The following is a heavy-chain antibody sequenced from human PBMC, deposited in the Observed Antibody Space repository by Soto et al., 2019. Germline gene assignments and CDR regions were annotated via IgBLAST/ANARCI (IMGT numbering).Heavy chain of an antibody. CDR2: IYWDDDK. Sequence: QITLKESGPTLVKPTQTLTLTCTFSEFSLSTSGVGVGWIRQAPGKALEWLAVIYWDDDKSYSPSLKSRLTITKDTSKNQVVLAMSKMDPVDTATYYCAHRGSDVFFNYWGPGALVTVSS. D-gene: IGHD6-19*01. V-gene: IGHV2-5*02. J-gene: IGHJ4*02. CDR1: EFSLSTSGVG. CDR3: AHRGSDVFFNY.